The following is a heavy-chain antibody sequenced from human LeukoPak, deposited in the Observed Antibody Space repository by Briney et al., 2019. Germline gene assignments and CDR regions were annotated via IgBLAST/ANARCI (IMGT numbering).Heavy chain of an antibody. CDR3: ARLQTLYCSGGSCYSGGYYFDY. Sequence: GESLQISCEGSGYIFNSYWIGWVRPLPGKGLGGMGIIYTGDSDTRYSPSFQGQVTISADKSISTAYLQWSILKASHTAMYYCARLQTLYCSGGSCYSGGYYFDYWGQGTLVTVSS. V-gene: IGHV5-51*01. CDR1: GYIFNSYW. CDR2: IYTGDSDT. D-gene: IGHD2-15*01. J-gene: IGHJ4*02.